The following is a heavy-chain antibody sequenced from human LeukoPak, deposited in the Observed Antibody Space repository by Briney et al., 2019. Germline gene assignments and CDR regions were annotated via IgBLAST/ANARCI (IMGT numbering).Heavy chain of an antibody. V-gene: IGHV4-4*07. D-gene: IGHD3-9*01. CDR3: AREGRGILTGTDFTGDAFDI. J-gene: IGHJ3*02. CDR1: GGSISSYY. CDR2: IYTSGST. Sequence: PSETLSLTCTVSGGSISSYYWSWIRQPAGKGLEWIGRIYTSGSTNYNPSLKSRVTMSVDTSKNQFSLKLSSVTAADTAVYYCAREGRGILTGTDFTGDAFDIWGQGTMVTVSS.